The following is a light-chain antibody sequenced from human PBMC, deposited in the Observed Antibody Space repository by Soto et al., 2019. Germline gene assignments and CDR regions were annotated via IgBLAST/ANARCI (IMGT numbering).Light chain of an antibody. CDR2: EVT. V-gene: IGLV2-14*01. J-gene: IGLJ2*01. Sequence: QSALAQPASVSGSPGQPITISCTGTSSDIGAYKFVSWYQHHPGRAPKLIIFEVTSRPSGVSSRFSSSKSGNTASLTISRLLPEDEADYYCNSYTHNTTLVFGGGTKLTVL. CDR3: NSYTHNTTLV. CDR1: SSDIGAYKF.